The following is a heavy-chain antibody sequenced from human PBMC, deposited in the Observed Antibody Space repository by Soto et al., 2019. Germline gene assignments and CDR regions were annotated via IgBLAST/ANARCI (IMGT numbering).Heavy chain of an antibody. CDR2: INPNSGGT. CDR1: GYTFTGYY. Sequence: GASVKVSCKASGYTFTGYYMHWVRQAPGQGLEWMGWINPNSGGTNYAQKFQGWVTMTRDTSISTAYMELSRLRSDDTAVYYCASNYYGSGSYYSFDIWGQGTMVTVS. D-gene: IGHD3-10*01. V-gene: IGHV1-2*04. J-gene: IGHJ3*02. CDR3: ASNYYGSGSYYSFDI.